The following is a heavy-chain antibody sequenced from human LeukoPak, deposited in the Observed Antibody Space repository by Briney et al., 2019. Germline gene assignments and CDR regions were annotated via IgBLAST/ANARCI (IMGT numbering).Heavy chain of an antibody. J-gene: IGHJ4*02. CDR3: AKDLADYGAYEDYFDY. Sequence: GGSLRLSCAASGFTFSNYALTWVRQAPGEGLEWVSSISGSGSRTFYGDSVKGRFTISRDNPKNTLYLQMNSLRAEDTAVYYCAKDLADYGAYEDYFDYWGQGTLVTVSS. V-gene: IGHV3-23*01. CDR1: GFTFSNYA. D-gene: IGHD4-17*01. CDR2: ISGSGSRT.